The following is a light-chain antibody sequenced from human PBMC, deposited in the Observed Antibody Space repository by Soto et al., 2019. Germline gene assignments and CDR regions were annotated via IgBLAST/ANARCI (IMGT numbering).Light chain of an antibody. CDR3: QVWDTSSDHRDVV. Sequence: SYELTQPPSVSVAPGKTARITCGGTNIGTKSVHWYQQKPGQAPVLVIYYDSDRPSGIPERFSGSNSGNTATLTISRVEAGDEADYYCQVWDTSSDHRDVVFGGGTKVTVL. CDR1: NIGTKS. V-gene: IGLV3-21*04. J-gene: IGLJ2*01. CDR2: YDS.